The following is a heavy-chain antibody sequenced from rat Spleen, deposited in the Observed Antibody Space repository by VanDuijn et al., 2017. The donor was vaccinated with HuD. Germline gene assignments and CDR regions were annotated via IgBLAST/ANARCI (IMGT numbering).Heavy chain of an antibody. CDR1: GFTFSDYY. Sequence: EVQLVESDGGLVQPGRSLKLSCAASGFTFSDYYMAWVRQAPTKGLEWVATISYDGGNTYFRDSVKGRFTISRDNAKTTLYLQMDSLRSEDTATYYCSRVRRVSSYYFDYWGQGVMVTVSS. D-gene: IGHD1-11*01. CDR2: ISYDGGNT. CDR3: SRVRRVSSYYFDY. V-gene: IGHV5-29*01. J-gene: IGHJ2*01.